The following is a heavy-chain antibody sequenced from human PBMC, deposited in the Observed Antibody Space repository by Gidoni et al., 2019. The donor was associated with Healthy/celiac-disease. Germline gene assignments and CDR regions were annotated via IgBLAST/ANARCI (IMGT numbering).Heavy chain of an antibody. CDR2: IYYSGST. CDR1: GGPISSYY. D-gene: IGHD3-22*01. CDR3: ARHLAYYYDSSGYNAFDI. J-gene: IGHJ3*02. V-gene: IGHV4-59*08. Sequence: TLSLTCTVPGGPISSYYWSWIRQPPGKGLEWIGYIYYSGSTNYNPSLKSRVTISVDTSKNQFSLKLSSVTAADTAVYYCARHLAYYYDSSGYNAFDIWGQGTMVTVSS.